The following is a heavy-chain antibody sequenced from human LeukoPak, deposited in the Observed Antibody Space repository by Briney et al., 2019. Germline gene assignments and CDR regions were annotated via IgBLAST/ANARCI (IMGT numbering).Heavy chain of an antibody. CDR2: IYYSGST. D-gene: IGHD2-15*01. CDR1: GGSISSGGYY. V-gene: IGHV4-31*03. J-gene: IGHJ4*02. Sequence: SETLSLTCTVSGGSISSGGYYWSWIRQHPGKGLEWIGYIYYSGSTYYNPSLKSRITIPVDTSKKQISLKLSSVTAADTAVYYCARDQSPSGGSVDYWGQGTLVTVSS. CDR3: ARDQSPSGGSVDY.